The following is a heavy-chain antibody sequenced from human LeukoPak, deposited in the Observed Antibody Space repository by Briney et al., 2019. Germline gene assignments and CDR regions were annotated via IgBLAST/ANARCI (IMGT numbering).Heavy chain of an antibody. CDR3: MNPNHYGSGR. V-gene: IGHV3-64D*06. CDR2: ISQNGDNT. CDR1: GFSFSSYV. J-gene: IGHJ4*02. D-gene: IGHD3-10*01. Sequence: AGTLRLSCSVSGFSFSSYVLHWVRQPPGKGLESVSGISQNGDNTYYADSVKGRFTISKDNSENTLYLQMNSLRPEDTAVYYCMNPNHYGSGRWGQGTLVTVSS.